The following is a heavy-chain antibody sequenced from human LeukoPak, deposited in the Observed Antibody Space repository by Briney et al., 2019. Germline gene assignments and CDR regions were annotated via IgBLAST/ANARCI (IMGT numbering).Heavy chain of an antibody. J-gene: IGHJ3*02. CDR3: HSTSAREDAFDI. CDR2: ISYGGGKK. CDR1: GFTFSSFG. V-gene: IGHV3-30*03. Sequence: GGSLRLSCAASGFTFSSFGMHWVRQAPGKGLEWVAVISYGGGKKYFADSVKGQFTISRDNSKNTMYLEMNSLRVEDTALYYCHSTSAREDAFDIWGQGTMVTVSS. D-gene: IGHD1-26*01.